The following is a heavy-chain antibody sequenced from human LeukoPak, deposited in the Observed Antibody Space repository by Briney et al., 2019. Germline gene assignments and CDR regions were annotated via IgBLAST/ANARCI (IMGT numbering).Heavy chain of an antibody. CDR3: AKDHGSSWYLDAFDI. CDR2: IIWNSDSI. V-gene: IGHV3-9*01. D-gene: IGHD6-13*01. Sequence: GGSLRLSCLSSGFTFDDYAMHWVRHVPGNGLEWVAVIIWNSDSIGYADYVKGRFIISRDNAKNSLYLQMNSLRAEDTALYYSAKDHGSSWYLDAFDIWGQGTMVTVSS. CDR1: GFTFDDYA. J-gene: IGHJ3*02.